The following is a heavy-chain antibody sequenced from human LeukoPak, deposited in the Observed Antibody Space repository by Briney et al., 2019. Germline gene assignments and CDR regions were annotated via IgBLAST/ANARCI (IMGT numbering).Heavy chain of an antibody. V-gene: IGHV3-23*01. J-gene: IGHJ4*02. Sequence: PGGSLSLSCAASGFTFSSYAMSWVRQAPGKGLEWVSAISGSGGSTYYADSVKGRFTISRDNSKNTLYLQMNSLRAEDTAVYYCAKDLYYYDKGYFDYWGQGTLVTVSS. CDR3: AKDLYYYDKGYFDY. CDR1: GFTFSSYA. CDR2: ISGSGGST. D-gene: IGHD3-22*01.